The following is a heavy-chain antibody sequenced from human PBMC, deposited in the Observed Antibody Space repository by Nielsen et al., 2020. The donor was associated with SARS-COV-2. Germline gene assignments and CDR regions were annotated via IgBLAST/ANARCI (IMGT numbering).Heavy chain of an antibody. V-gene: IGHV4-39*07. CDR1: GGSISSSSYY. J-gene: IGHJ6*02. Sequence: SETLSLTCTVSGGSISSSSYYWGWIRQPPGKGLEWIGSIYYSGSTYYNPSLKSRVTISVDTSKNQFSLKLSSVTAADTAVYYCARLRWELLRYYYYGMDVWGQGTTVTVSS. CDR3: ARLRWELLRYYYYGMDV. CDR2: IYYSGST. D-gene: IGHD1-26*01.